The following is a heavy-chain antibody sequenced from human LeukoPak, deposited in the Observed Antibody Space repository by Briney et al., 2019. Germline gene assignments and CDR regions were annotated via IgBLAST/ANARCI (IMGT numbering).Heavy chain of an antibody. J-gene: IGHJ5*02. V-gene: IGHV1-2*04. CDR2: INPNSGGT. Sequence: ASVKVSCKASGYTFTGYYMHWARQAPGQGLEWMGWINPNSGGTKYAQKFQGWVTMTRDTSISTAYMELSRLRSDDTAVYYCARGSSPGGFDPWGQGTLVTVSS. CDR1: GYTFTGYY. D-gene: IGHD3-10*01. CDR3: ARGSSPGGFDP.